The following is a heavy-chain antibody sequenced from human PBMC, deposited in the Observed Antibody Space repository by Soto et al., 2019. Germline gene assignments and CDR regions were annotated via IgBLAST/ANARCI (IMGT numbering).Heavy chain of an antibody. CDR2: IHSRGRT. CDR3: ARDRCSGGDCYLGY. Sequence: TLSLTCTFSGDSVSSGSNYWTWIRHHPGKGLEWIGFIHSRGRTYYNPSLKGRITISIDTSKNLFSLKVTSLTAADTAVYYCARDRCSGGDCYLGYWGQGTPVTVSS. CDR1: GDSVSSGSNY. V-gene: IGHV4-31*03. D-gene: IGHD2-21*02. J-gene: IGHJ4*02.